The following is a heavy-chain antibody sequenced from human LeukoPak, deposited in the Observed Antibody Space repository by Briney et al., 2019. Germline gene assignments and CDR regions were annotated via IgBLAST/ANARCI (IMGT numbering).Heavy chain of an antibody. Sequence: ASVKVSCKAAGYTFTSYDIDWVRQATGQGLEWMGWMNPNSGNTGYAQKFQGRVTMTRNTSISTASMELSSLRSEDTEVSYCARGDVXRTAAVDYYYMDVWGKGTTVTVSS. V-gene: IGHV1-8*01. CDR2: MNPNSGNT. CDR1: GYTFTSYD. CDR3: ARGDVXRTAAVDYYYMDV. J-gene: IGHJ6*03. D-gene: IGHD6-13*01.